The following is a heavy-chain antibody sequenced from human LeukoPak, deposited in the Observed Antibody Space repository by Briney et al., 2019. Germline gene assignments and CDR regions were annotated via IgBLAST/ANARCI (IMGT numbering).Heavy chain of an antibody. CDR2: IKKDGSEK. CDR1: GFTFSSYW. Sequence: PGGALVLSYAAAGFTFSSYWMSWGRPAPGKGLGWVANIKKDGSEKCYVDSVEGRFTISRDHAKNSLYLQMNSLRVADTAVYYCVRSGTSASFDYWGQGTLVTVSS. CDR3: VRSGTSASFDY. D-gene: IGHD1-7*01. J-gene: IGHJ4*02. V-gene: IGHV3-7*01.